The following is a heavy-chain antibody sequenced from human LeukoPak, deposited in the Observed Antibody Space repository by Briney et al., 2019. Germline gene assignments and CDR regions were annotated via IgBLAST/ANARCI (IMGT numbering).Heavy chain of an antibody. CDR1: GFTFSNYW. V-gene: IGHV3-7*01. D-gene: IGHD6-13*01. CDR2: IKEDGNQK. Sequence: PGGSLRLSCVASGFTFSNYWMSWVRQAPGKGLEWVANIKEDGNQKDYVDSVKGRFTISRDNAKNSVYLQMNSLRVEDTAVYYCVSQQVVPHWGQGTRVTVSS. J-gene: IGHJ4*02. CDR3: VSQQVVPH.